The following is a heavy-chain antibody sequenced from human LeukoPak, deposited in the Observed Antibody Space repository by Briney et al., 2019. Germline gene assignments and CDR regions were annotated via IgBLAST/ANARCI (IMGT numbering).Heavy chain of an antibody. D-gene: IGHD3-22*01. V-gene: IGHV3-30*02. Sequence: GGSLRLSCAASGFTFSGYGMHWVRQAPGKGLEWVAFIRYDGSNKYYADSVKGRFTISRDNSKNTLYLQMNSLRAEDTAVFYCATMISSGPEYFQHWGQGTLVTVSS. J-gene: IGHJ1*01. CDR2: IRYDGSNK. CDR1: GFTFSGYG. CDR3: ATMISSGPEYFQH.